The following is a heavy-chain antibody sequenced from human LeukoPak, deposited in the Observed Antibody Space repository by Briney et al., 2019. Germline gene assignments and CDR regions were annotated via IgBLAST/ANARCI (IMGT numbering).Heavy chain of an antibody. CDR2: INPSGGST. Sequence: ASVKVSCKASGYTFTSYYMHWVRHAPGQGHEWMGIINPSGGSTSYAQKFQGRVTMTRATSTSTVYMELSSLRSEDTAVYSCARDEQWLVRSPPRFDYWGQGTLVTVSS. D-gene: IGHD6-19*01. CDR3: ARDEQWLVRSPPRFDY. V-gene: IGHV1-46*01. J-gene: IGHJ4*02. CDR1: GYTFTSYY.